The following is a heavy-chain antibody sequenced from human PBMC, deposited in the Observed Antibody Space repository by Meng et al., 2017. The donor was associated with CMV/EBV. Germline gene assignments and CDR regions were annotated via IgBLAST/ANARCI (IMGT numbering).Heavy chain of an antibody. D-gene: IGHD3-3*01. CDR1: GFTFSSYA. CDR3: ATHPANYDFWSGYIN. CDR2: IYSGGSST. J-gene: IGHJ4*02. Sequence: GGSLRLSCAASGFTFSSYAMNWVRQAPGKGLEWVSVIYSGGSSTYYADSVKGRFTISRDNSKNTLYLQMNSLRAEDTAVYYCATHPANYDFWSGYINWGQGTLVTVSS. V-gene: IGHV3-23*03.